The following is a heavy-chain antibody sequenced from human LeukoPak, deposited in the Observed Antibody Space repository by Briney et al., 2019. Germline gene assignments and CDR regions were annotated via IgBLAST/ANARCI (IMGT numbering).Heavy chain of an antibody. D-gene: IGHD2-21*02. CDR1: GGSISSGSYY. V-gene: IGHV4-61*02. CDR2: IQATGSS. CDR3: ARTAGLTGFDS. J-gene: IGHJ5*01. Sequence: SETLSLTCTVSGGSISSGSYYWTWIRQPAGKGLEWIGRIQATGSSNYNPSLKSRITIFLDTSKNQFSLKLSSLTAADTAVYYCARTAGLTGFDSWGQGTLVTVSS.